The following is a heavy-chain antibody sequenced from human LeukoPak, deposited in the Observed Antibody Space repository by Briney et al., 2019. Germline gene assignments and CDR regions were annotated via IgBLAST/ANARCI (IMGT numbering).Heavy chain of an antibody. D-gene: IGHD4-17*01. CDR1: GFIFSSYA. Sequence: QPGRSLRLSCAASGFIFSSYAMHWVRQAPVKGLEWVAVISYDGSNKYYADSVKGRFTISRDNSNNRLYLQVNSLRPEDTALYYCARDHIVWASDYGETFGHWGQGTLVTVSS. CDR3: ARDHIVWASDYGETFGH. V-gene: IGHV3-30-3*01. CDR2: ISYDGSNK. J-gene: IGHJ4*02.